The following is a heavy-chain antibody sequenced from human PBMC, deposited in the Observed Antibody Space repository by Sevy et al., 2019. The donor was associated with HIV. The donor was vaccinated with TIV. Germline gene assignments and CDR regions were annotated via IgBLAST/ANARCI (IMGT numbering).Heavy chain of an antibody. V-gene: IGHV4-59*01. CDR1: GASISSYY. CDR2: IYYNGRT. CDR3: VRSLADYYYGMDV. Sequence: QSQTLSLTCTVSGASISSYYWSWIRQPPGKGLEWVGYIYYNGRTNYNPSLKSRVTISVDTSKNQFSLKLISVTAADTAVYYCVRSLADYYYGMDVWGQGTTVTVSS. J-gene: IGHJ6*02.